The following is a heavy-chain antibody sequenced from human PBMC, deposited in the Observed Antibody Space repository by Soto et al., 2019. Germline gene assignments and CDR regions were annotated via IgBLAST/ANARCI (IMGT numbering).Heavy chain of an antibody. Sequence: EVHLLESGGGLVQPGGSLRLSCVASGFTFSGNVMNWVRQAPGKGLEWISIISGSGGSTYYADSVKGRFTISRDNSNNTLYLQMHSLTAADTAVYYCAKNGCGGDCYSSVAGNWFDPWGQGTLVTVSS. J-gene: IGHJ5*02. V-gene: IGHV3-23*01. CDR2: ISGSGGST. CDR3: AKNGCGGDCYSSVAGNWFDP. CDR1: GFTFSGNV. D-gene: IGHD2-21*02.